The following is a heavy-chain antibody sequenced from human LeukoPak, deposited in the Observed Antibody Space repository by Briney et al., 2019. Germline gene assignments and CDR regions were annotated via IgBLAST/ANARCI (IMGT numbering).Heavy chain of an antibody. Sequence: SETLSLTCTVSGGSISSHYWSWIRQPPGKGLEWIGYIYYSGSTNYNPSLKSRVTISVDTSKNQFSLKLSSVTAADTAVYYCARGRSIAARWYYYYMDVWGKGTTVTVSS. CDR1: GGSISSHY. CDR3: ARGRSIAARWYYYYMDV. V-gene: IGHV4-59*11. J-gene: IGHJ6*03. CDR2: IYYSGST. D-gene: IGHD6-6*01.